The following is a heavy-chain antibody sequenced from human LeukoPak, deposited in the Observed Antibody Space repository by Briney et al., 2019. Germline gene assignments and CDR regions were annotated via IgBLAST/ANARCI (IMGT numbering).Heavy chain of an antibody. CDR1: GYTFTSYD. CDR3: ARDVGEYCSSTNCYASHY. D-gene: IGHD2-2*01. J-gene: IGHJ4*02. V-gene: IGHV1-2*02. Sequence: GASVKVSCKASGYTFTSYDINWVRQAPGQGLEWMGWINPHRGGSNYAQKFQGGVTMTRDTSITTAYMELSSLRSDDTAVYYCARDVGEYCSSTNCYASHYWGQGTLVTVSS. CDR2: INPHRGGS.